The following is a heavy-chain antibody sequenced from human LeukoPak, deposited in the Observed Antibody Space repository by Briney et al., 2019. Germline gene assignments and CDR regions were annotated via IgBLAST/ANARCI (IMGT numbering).Heavy chain of an antibody. CDR2: FDPEDGET. CDR1: GYTLTELS. J-gene: IGHJ6*03. V-gene: IGHV1-24*01. CDR3: ATGVGSSGYYTYYYYMDV. Sequence: ASVKVSCKVSGYTLTELSMHWVRQAPGKGVEWMGGFDPEDGETIYAQKFQGRVTMTEDTSTDTAYMELSSLRSEDTAVYYCATGVGSSGYYTYYYYMDVWGKGTTATASS. D-gene: IGHD3-22*01.